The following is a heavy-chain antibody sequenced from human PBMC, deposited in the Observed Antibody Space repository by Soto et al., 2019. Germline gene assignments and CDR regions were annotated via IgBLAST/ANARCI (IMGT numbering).Heavy chain of an antibody. D-gene: IGHD2-2*01. CDR1: GGSISSGGYY. CDR3: ARDADCSSTSCYSGLGY. V-gene: IGHV4-31*03. J-gene: IGHJ4*02. Sequence: QVQLQESGPGLVKPSQTLSLTCTVSGGSISSGGYYWSWIRQHPGKGLEWIGYIYYSGSTYYNPSLKSRVPISVDTSKNQFSLKLSSVTAADTAVYYCARDADCSSTSCYSGLGYWGQGTLVTVSS. CDR2: IYYSGST.